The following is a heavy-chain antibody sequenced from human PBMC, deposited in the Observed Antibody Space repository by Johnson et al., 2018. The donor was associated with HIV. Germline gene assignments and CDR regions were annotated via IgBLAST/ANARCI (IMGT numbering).Heavy chain of an antibody. CDR2: ISWNSSSI. J-gene: IGHJ3*02. CDR1: GVTFDDYG. Sequence: VHLVESGGGLVQPGRSLRLSCAASGVTFDDYGMHWVRQAPGKGLEWVSGISWNSSSIAYADSVKGRFTISRDNSKNTLYLQMNSLRAEDTAVYYCASDNGGTKDAFDMWGQGTMVTVSS. CDR3: ASDNGGTKDAFDM. V-gene: IGHV3-9*01. D-gene: IGHD1-1*01.